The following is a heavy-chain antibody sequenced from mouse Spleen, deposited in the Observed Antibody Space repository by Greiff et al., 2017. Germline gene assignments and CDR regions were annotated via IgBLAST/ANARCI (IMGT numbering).Heavy chain of an antibody. CDR2: IRNKANDHAT. J-gene: IGHJ4*01. Sequence: EVHLVESGGGLVQPGGSMKLSCAASGITFSDAWMDWVRQSPEKGLEWVAEIRNKANDHATIYAESVKGRFTISRDDSKSNVYLQMNSLRAEDTGIYYCARRSATGALASWGQGTSVTVSS. CDR3: ARRSATGALAS. CDR1: GITFSDAW. V-gene: IGHV6-6*01. D-gene: IGHD6-1*01.